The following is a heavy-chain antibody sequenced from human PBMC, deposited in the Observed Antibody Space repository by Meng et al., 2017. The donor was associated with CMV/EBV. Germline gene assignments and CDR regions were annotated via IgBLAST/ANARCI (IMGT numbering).Heavy chain of an antibody. V-gene: IGHV1-2*02. CDR1: GDTFTDYY. CDR3: TRDAHLTTVTPNWFDP. J-gene: IGHJ5*02. D-gene: IGHD4-17*01. CDR2: INPNSGDT. Sequence: QGSPLRAGADLVKPGAPVKASCKASGDTFTDYYLHWVRQAPGQGLEWMGCINPNSGDTNYAQKFQGRVTMTRDTSISTAYMELSRLRSDDTAVYYCTRDAHLTTVTPNWFDPWGQGTLVTVSS.